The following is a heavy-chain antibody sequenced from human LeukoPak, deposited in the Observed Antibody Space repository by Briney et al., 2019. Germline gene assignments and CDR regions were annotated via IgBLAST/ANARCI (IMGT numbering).Heavy chain of an antibody. D-gene: IGHD5-12*01. J-gene: IGHJ4*02. V-gene: IGHV1-69*05. CDR1: GASFSTYA. CDR3: ARGRNIAAPGGGDLDY. Sequence: SVKVSCKASGASFSTYAVSWVRQVPGQGLEWMGRIIPFFGTTKYAQKFQGRVTITTDESTTTGYMELSSLESEDTAVYYCARGRNIAAPGGGDLDYWGQGTLVTVSS. CDR2: IIPFFGTT.